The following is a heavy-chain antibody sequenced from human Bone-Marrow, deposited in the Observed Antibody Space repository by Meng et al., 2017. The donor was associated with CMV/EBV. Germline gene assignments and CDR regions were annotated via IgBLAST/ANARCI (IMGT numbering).Heavy chain of an antibody. Sequence: GESLKISCAASGFTFSSYSMNWVRQAPGKGLEWVSSISSSSSYIYYADSVKGRFTISRDNAKNSLYLQMNSLRAEDTAVYYCARVSAMVRFDPWGQGTRVTVYS. J-gene: IGHJ5*02. CDR1: GFTFSSYS. D-gene: IGHD5-18*01. CDR2: ISSSSSYI. CDR3: ARVSAMVRFDP. V-gene: IGHV3-21*01.